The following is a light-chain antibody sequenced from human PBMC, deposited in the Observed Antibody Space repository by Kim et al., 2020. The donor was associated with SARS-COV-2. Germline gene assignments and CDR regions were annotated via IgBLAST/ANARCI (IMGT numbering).Light chain of an antibody. J-gene: IGLJ2*01. Sequence: GQSITISCTGTSSDIAGYNYVSWYLQHPGKAPKLMIYDVSSRPSGVSNRFSGSKSGNTASLTISGLLAEDEGDYYCSSFTTSNTVLFGGGTQLTVL. V-gene: IGLV2-14*03. CDR1: SSDIAGYNY. CDR2: DVS. CDR3: SSFTTSNTVL.